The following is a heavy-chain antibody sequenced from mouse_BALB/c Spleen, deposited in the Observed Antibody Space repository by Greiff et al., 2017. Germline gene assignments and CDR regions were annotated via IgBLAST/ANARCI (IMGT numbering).Heavy chain of an antibody. V-gene: IGHV5-9-3*01. J-gene: IGHJ4*01. CDR3: ARHVDYDEFYAMDY. CDR2: ISSGGSYT. CDR1: GFTFSSYA. D-gene: IGHD2-4*01. Sequence: EVKVVESGGGLVKPGGSLKLSCAASGFTFSSYAMSWVRQTPEKRLEWVATISSGGSYTYYPDSVKGRFTISRDNAKNTLYLQMSSLRSEDTAMYYCARHVDYDEFYAMDYWGQGTSVTVSS.